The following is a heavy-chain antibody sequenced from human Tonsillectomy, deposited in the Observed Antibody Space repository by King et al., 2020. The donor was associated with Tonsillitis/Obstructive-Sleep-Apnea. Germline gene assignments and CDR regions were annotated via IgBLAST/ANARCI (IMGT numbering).Heavy chain of an antibody. CDR3: AKGPIAGEGSPYFFDY. D-gene: IGHD6-13*01. J-gene: IGHJ4*02. CDR1: GFSFSIYA. V-gene: IGHV3-23*04. CDR2: ISVSGGST. Sequence: VQLVESGGGLVQPGGSLRLSCAASGFSFSIYAIYWVRQAPGKGLEWVSTISVSGGSTYYADSVKGRFTISRDNSKKTLYLQMNSLRAEDTAVYYCAKGPIAGEGSPYFFDYWGQGTLVTVSS.